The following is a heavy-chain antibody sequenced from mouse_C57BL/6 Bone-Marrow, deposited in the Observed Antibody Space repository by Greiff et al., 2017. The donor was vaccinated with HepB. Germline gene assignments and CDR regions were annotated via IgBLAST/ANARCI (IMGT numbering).Heavy chain of an antibody. D-gene: IGHD1-2*01. CDR3: TTSLLRLTGSYYFDY. CDR2: IDPENGDT. V-gene: IGHV14-4*01. J-gene: IGHJ2*01. CDR1: GFNIKDDY. Sequence: VQLQQSGAELVRPGASVKLSCTASGFNIKDDYMHWVKQRPEQGLEWIGWIDPENGDTEYASKFQGKATITADTSSNTANLQLSRLTSEDTAVYYCTTSLLRLTGSYYFDYWGQGTTLTVSS.